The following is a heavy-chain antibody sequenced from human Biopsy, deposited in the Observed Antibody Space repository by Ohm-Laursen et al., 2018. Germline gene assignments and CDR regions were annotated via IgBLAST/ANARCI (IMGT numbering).Heavy chain of an antibody. CDR3: AADADGYYTEFDY. CDR2: ISSSNDNT. D-gene: IGHD3-3*01. CDR1: GFIFTSYG. V-gene: IGHV1-18*01. J-gene: IGHJ4*02. Sequence: GASVKVSCKASGFIFTSYGLSWVRQAPGQGLEWMGWISSSNDNTNYAQKFQGRVSITADKSTTYVYMELSRLTSGDTAVYYCAADADGYYTEFDYWGPGTLVTVSS.